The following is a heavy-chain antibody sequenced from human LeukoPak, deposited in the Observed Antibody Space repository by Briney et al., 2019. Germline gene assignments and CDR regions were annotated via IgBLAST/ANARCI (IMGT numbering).Heavy chain of an antibody. CDR3: AKKHYFGSGSYEY. J-gene: IGHJ4*02. CDR2: ISGSGDST. Sequence: GGSLRLSCAASGFTFSSYAMSWVRQAPGKGLEWVSAISGSGDSTYYADSVKGRFTISRDNSKNTLYLQMNSLRAEDTAVYYCAKKHYFGSGSYEYWGQGTLVTVSS. V-gene: IGHV3-23*01. CDR1: GFTFSSYA. D-gene: IGHD3-10*01.